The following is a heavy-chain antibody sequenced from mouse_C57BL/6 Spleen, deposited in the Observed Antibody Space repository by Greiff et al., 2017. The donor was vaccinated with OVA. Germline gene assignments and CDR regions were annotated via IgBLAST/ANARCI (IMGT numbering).Heavy chain of an antibody. D-gene: IGHD2-1*01. CDR2: IDPETGGT. CDR1: GYTFTDYE. Sequence: QVQLKESGAELVRPGASVTLSCKASGYTFTDYEMHWVKQTPVHGLEWIGAIDPETGGTAYNQKFKGKAILTADKSSSTAYMELRSLTSEDSAVYYCTSNYGCAYWGQGTLVTVSA. J-gene: IGHJ3*01. CDR3: TSNYGCAY. V-gene: IGHV1-15*01.